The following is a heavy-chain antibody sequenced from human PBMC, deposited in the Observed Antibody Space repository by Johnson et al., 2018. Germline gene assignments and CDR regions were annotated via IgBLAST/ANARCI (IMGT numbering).Heavy chain of an antibody. V-gene: IGHV3-9*01. J-gene: IGHJ6*02. CDR1: GFTFDDYA. Sequence: VQLVESGGGLVQPGSSLRLSCAASGFTFDDYAMHWVRLPPGKGLEWVSSITWNSRSIAYVDSVKGRFTISRDNAKDSLYLQMNSLRAEETAVYYCARGGYSGYDSPIYGMDVWGQGTTVTVSS. CDR3: ARGGYSGYDSPIYGMDV. CDR2: ITWNSRSI. D-gene: IGHD5-12*01.